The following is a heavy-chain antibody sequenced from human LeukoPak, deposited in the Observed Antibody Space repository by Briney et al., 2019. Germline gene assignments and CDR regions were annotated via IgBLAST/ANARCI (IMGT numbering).Heavy chain of an antibody. CDR1: GFTFSSYW. D-gene: IGHD6-13*01. CDR3: AKNEAGSSWYWYGY. CDR2: IKQDGSEK. J-gene: IGHJ4*02. Sequence: PGGSLRLSCAASGFTFSSYWMSWVRQAPGKGLEWVANIKQDGSEKYYVDSVKGRFTISRDNSKNTLYLQMNSLRAEDTAVYYCAKNEAGSSWYWYGYWGQGTLVTVSS. V-gene: IGHV3-7*03.